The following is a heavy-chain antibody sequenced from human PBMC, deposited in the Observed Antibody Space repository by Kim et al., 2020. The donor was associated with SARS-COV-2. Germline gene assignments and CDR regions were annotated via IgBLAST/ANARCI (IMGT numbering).Heavy chain of an antibody. CDR2: IYHSGST. V-gene: IGHV4-4*02. CDR3: ARVGSSSWYNPWFDP. CDR1: GGSISSSNW. J-gene: IGHJ5*02. D-gene: IGHD6-13*01. Sequence: SETLSLTCAVSGGSISSSNWWSWVRQPPGKGLEWIGEIYHSGSTNYNPSLKSRVTISVDKSKNQFSLKLSSVTAADTAVYYCARVGSSSWYNPWFDPWGQGTLVTVSS.